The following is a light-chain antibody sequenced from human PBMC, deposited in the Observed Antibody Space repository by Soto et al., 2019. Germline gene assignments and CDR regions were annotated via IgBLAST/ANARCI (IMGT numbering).Light chain of an antibody. CDR3: QQRSNWL. J-gene: IGKJ4*01. CDR2: DAS. Sequence: EIVLTQSPATLSLSPGESATLSCRASQSVSSFLAWYQQQPGQAPRLLIYDASNRATGIPARFSGSGSGTDFTLTISSLEPEDFAVYYCQQRSNWLFGGGTNVEIK. V-gene: IGKV3-11*01. CDR1: QSVSSF.